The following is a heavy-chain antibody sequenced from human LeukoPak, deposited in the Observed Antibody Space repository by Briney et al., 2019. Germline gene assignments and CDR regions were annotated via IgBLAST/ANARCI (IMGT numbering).Heavy chain of an antibody. CDR1: GFTFSSYG. CDR3: AKGPWLGYYYMDV. CDR2: IWYDGSNK. D-gene: IGHD6-19*01. V-gene: IGHV3-33*06. Sequence: GGSLRLSCAASGFTFSSYGTHWVRQAPGKGLEWVAVIWYDGSNKYYADSVEGRFTISRDNSKNTLSLQMNSLRAEDTAVYYCAKGPWLGYYYMDVWGKGTTVAVSS. J-gene: IGHJ6*03.